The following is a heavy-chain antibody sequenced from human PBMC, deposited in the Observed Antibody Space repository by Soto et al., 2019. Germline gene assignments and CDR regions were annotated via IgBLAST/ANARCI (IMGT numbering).Heavy chain of an antibody. J-gene: IGHJ3*02. Sequence: GGSLRLSCAASGFTFSSYSMNWVRQAPGKGLEWVSSISSSSSYIYYADSVKGRFTISRDNAKNSLYLQMNSLRVEDTAVYYCARDKRSHTSAFDIWGQGTMVTVS. CDR3: ARDKRSHTSAFDI. D-gene: IGHD1-26*01. CDR2: ISSSSSYI. V-gene: IGHV3-21*01. CDR1: GFTFSSYS.